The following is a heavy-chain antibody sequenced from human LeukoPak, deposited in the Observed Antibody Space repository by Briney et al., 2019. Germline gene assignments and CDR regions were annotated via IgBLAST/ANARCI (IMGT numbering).Heavy chain of an antibody. Sequence: SETLSLTCTVSGGSVSSGDYYWSWIRQPPGKGLEWIGYIYYSGSTYYNPSLKSRVTISVDTSKNQFSLKLSSVTAADTAVYYYARVVYYDSSGYYSYYFDYWGQGTLVTVSS. J-gene: IGHJ4*02. CDR1: GGSVSSGDYY. V-gene: IGHV4-30-4*01. CDR2: IYYSGST. CDR3: ARVVYYDSSGYYSYYFDY. D-gene: IGHD3-22*01.